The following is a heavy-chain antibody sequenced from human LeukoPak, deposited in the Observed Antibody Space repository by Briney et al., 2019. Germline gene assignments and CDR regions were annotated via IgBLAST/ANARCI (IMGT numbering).Heavy chain of an antibody. J-gene: IGHJ4*02. D-gene: IGHD2-2*01. CDR1: GGSISSSSYY. CDR3: ARDQYYAPDY. V-gene: IGHV4-39*07. CDR2: IYYSGST. Sequence: KPSETLSLTCTVSGGSISSSSYYWGWIRQPPGKGLEWIGSIYYSGSTYYNPSLKSRVTISVDTSKNQFSLKLSSVTAADTAVYYCARDQYYAPDYWGQGTLVTVSS.